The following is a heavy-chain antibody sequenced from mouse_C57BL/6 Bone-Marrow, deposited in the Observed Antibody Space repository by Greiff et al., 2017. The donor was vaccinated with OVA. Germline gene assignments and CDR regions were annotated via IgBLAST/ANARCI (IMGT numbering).Heavy chain of an antibody. CDR1: GFSLTSYG. Sequence: QVQLQQSGPGLVQPSQSLSITCTVSGFSLTSYGVHWVRQSPGKGLEWLGVIWSGGSTDYNAAFISRLSISKDNSKSQVFFKMNSLQADDTAIYYCASFITYYAMYYWGQGTSVTVSS. CDR2: IWSGGST. J-gene: IGHJ4*01. CDR3: ASFITYYAMYY. D-gene: IGHD1-1*01. V-gene: IGHV2-2*01.